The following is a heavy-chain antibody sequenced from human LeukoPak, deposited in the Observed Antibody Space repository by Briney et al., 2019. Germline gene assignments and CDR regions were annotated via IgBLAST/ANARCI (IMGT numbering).Heavy chain of an antibody. D-gene: IGHD2/OR15-2a*01. CDR3: ARDNTWYFDL. V-gene: IGHV1-18*01. Sequence: APVKFSCTASGYTFSSYAISCVRQAPGQGLEWMGWISPYNGNTNSAQRFQGRVTMTTDTSTSAAYMELTSLRPDDTAVYYCARDNTWYFDLWGRGTLVTVSS. J-gene: IGHJ2*01. CDR1: GYTFSSYA. CDR2: ISPYNGNT.